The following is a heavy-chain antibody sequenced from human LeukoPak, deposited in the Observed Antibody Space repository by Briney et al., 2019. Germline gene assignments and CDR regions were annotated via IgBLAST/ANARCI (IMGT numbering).Heavy chain of an antibody. V-gene: IGHV3-23*01. D-gene: IGHD4-17*01. Sequence: GGSLRLSCAASGFTFSSYAMSWVRQAPGKGLEWVSAISGSGGSAYYADSVKGRFTISRDNSKNTLYLQMNSLRAEDTAVYYCAKDCEISEYGDIGDYFDYWGQGTLVTVSS. CDR3: AKDCEISEYGDIGDYFDY. CDR1: GFTFSSYA. CDR2: ISGSGGSA. J-gene: IGHJ4*02.